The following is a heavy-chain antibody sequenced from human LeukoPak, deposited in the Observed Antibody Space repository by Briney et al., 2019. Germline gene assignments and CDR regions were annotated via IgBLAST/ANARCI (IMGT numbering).Heavy chain of an antibody. Sequence: GGSLRLSCAASRFTFSRYFMSWFRQAPGKGLEWVSTITPSGGTTYYADSVKGRFTISRDNSKNTLDLQMNSLRAEDTAVYYCAGYGGNSPHDAFDIWGQGTMVTVSS. CDR2: ITPSGGTT. D-gene: IGHD4-23*01. CDR1: RFTFSRYF. CDR3: AGYGGNSPHDAFDI. J-gene: IGHJ3*02. V-gene: IGHV3-23*01.